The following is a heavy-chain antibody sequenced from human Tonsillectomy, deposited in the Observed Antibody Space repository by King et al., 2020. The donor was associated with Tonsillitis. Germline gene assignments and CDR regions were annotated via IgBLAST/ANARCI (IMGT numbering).Heavy chain of an antibody. D-gene: IGHD2-21*01. CDR2: IKHDGSEK. V-gene: IGHV3-7*03. CDR1: GFTFSNYW. J-gene: IGHJ4*02. CDR3: AREGDCGDGGCHSGLGY. Sequence: VQLVESGGGLVQRGGSLRLSCEVSGFTFSNYWMTWVRQAPGKGPEWVANIKHDGSEKYYVDSVKGRFTISRDNAKNSLYLQMNTLRVEDTAVYYCAREGDCGDGGCHSGLGYWGQGTLVTVSA.